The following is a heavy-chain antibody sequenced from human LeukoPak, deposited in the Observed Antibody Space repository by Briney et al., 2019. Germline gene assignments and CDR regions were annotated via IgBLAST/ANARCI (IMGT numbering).Heavy chain of an antibody. V-gene: IGHV3-7*01. CDR2: IKQDGSEK. CDR1: GFTFSSYW. CDR3: ARDENPLLWFGELGEAAHHDAFDI. D-gene: IGHD3-10*01. J-gene: IGHJ3*02. Sequence: SGGSLRLSCAASGFTFSSYWMSWVRQAPGKGLEWVANIKQDGSEKYYVDSVKGRFTISRDNAKNSLYLQMNSLRAEDTAVYYCARDENPLLWFGELGEAAHHDAFDIWGQGTMVTVSS.